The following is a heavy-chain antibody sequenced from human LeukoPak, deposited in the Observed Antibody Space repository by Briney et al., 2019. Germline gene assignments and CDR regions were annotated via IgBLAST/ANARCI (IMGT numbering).Heavy chain of an antibody. CDR3: AREVHFCSGGSCYPERADY. J-gene: IGHJ4*02. CDR1: GDSVSSNSAA. D-gene: IGHD2-15*01. Sequence: SQTLSLTCAISGDSVSSNSAAWNWIRQSPSRGLEWLGRTYYRSKWYNDYAVSVKSRITINPDTPKNQFSLQLNSVTPEDTAVYYCAREVHFCSGGSCYPERADYWGQGTLVTVSS. V-gene: IGHV6-1*01. CDR2: TYYRSKWYN.